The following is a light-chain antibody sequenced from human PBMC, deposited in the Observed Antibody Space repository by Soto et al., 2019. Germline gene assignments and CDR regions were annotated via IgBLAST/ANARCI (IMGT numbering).Light chain of an antibody. Sequence: DIQMTQSPSSLSASVGDRVTISCRASQSIRHYVSWYQHKPGTAPKLLFRAASTLQSGVPSRFSGRGSGTDFTLTISSLQNEDFETYFCQQTDSPPQTFGQGTNVEI. J-gene: IGKJ1*01. V-gene: IGKV1-39*01. CDR2: AAS. CDR3: QQTDSPPQT. CDR1: QSIRHY.